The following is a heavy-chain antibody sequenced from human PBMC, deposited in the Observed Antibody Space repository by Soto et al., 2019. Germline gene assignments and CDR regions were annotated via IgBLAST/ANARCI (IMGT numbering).Heavy chain of an antibody. V-gene: IGHV3-23*01. J-gene: IGHJ4*02. CDR1: GFTFSGYA. CDR2: ISGSGGST. CDR3: AQNWNSNRSPFDY. Sequence: GGSLRLSCAASGFTFSGYAMSWVRQAPGKGLEWVSAISGSGGSTYYADSVKGRFTISRDNSKNTLYLQMNSLRAEDTAVYYCAQNWNSNRSPFDYWGQGTLVTVSS. D-gene: IGHD1-7*01.